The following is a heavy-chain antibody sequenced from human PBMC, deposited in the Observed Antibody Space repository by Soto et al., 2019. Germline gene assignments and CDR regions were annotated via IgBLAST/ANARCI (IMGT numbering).Heavy chain of an antibody. CDR3: ARGDGDSTFGLYWYFDL. D-gene: IGHD4-17*01. CDR2: INAGNGNT. J-gene: IGHJ2*01. CDR1: GYTFTSYA. Sequence: QVQLVQSGAEEKKPGASVKVSCKASGYTFTSYAMHWVRQAPGQRLEWMGWINAGNGNTKYSQKFQGRVTITRDTSASTAYMELSSLRSEDTAVYYCARGDGDSTFGLYWYFDLWGRGTLVTVSS. V-gene: IGHV1-3*05.